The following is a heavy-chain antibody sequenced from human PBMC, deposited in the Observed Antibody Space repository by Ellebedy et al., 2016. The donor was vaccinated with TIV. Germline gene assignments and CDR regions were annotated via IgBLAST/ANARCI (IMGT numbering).Heavy chain of an antibody. J-gene: IGHJ4*02. CDR3: AKFSSRIAAARTHFDY. Sequence: GESLKISXAASGFTFDDYAMHWVRQAPGKGLEWVAVIWYDGSNKYYADSVKGRFTISRDNSKNTLYLQMNSLRAEDTAVYYCAKFSSRIAAARTHFDYWGQGTLVTVSS. CDR1: GFTFDDYA. V-gene: IGHV3-33*08. D-gene: IGHD6-13*01. CDR2: IWYDGSNK.